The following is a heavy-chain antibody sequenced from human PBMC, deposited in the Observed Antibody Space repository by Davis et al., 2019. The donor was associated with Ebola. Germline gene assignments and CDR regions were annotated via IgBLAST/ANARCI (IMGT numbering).Heavy chain of an antibody. CDR3: AKLYGSGSYIDY. V-gene: IGHV3-23*01. D-gene: IGHD3-10*01. CDR1: GFTFSSYA. Sequence: GESLKTSCAASGFTFSSYAMSWVRQAPGKGLEWVSAISGSGGGTYYADSVKGRFTISRDNSKNTLYLQMNSLRAEDTAVYYCAKLYGSGSYIDYWGQGTLVTVSS. J-gene: IGHJ4*02. CDR2: ISGSGGGT.